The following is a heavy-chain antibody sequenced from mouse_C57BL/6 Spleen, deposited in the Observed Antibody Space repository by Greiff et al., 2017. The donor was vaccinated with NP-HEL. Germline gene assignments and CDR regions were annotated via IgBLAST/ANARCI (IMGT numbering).Heavy chain of an antibody. J-gene: IGHJ3*01. D-gene: IGHD2-1*01. CDR2: IDPETGGT. V-gene: IGHV1-15*01. CDR3: TRSGAGAIYYGNYVAY. Sequence: VQLQESGAELVRPGASVTLSCKASGYTFTDYEMHWVKQTPVHGLEWIGAIDPETGGTAYNQKFKGKAILTADKSSSTAYMELRSLTSEDSAVYYCTRSGAGAIYYGNYVAYWGQGTLVTVSA. CDR1: GYTFTDYE.